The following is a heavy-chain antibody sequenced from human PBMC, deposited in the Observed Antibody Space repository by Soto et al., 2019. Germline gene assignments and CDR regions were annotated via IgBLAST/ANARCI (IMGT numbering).Heavy chain of an antibody. V-gene: IGHV1-3*01. CDR3: ALRIAVAGFDY. CDR1: GYTFTSYA. CDR2: INAGNGNT. J-gene: IGHJ4*02. Sequence: RASVKVSCKASGYTFTSYAMHWVRQAPGQRLEWMGWINAGNGNTKYSQKFQGRVTITRDTSASTAYMELSSLRSEDTAVYYCALRIAVAGFDYWGQGTLVTVSS. D-gene: IGHD6-19*01.